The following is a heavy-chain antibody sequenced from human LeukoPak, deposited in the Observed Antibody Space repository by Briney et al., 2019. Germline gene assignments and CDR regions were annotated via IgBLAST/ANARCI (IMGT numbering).Heavy chain of an antibody. Sequence: PSETLSLTCTVSDISSYYWSWIRQHPEKGLEWIGYVYYDGRSNYNSSLRSRVTMSLDTSKNQFSLKLSPVTAADTAVYYCATLRYSHGYETWGQGTLVTVSS. CDR2: VYYDGRS. CDR3: ATLRYSHGYET. V-gene: IGHV4-59*08. D-gene: IGHD5-18*01. J-gene: IGHJ4*02. CDR1: DISSYY.